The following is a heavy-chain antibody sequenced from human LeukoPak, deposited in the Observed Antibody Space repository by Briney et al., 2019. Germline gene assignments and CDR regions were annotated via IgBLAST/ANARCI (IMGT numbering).Heavy chain of an antibody. CDR2: ISGSGGST. Sequence: GGSLRLSCAASGFTFSSYAMSWVRQAPGKGLEWVSAISGSGGSTYYADSVKGRFTISRGNSKNTLYLQMNSLRAEDTAVYYCARDDYVWGSYHHFDYWGQGTLVTVSS. V-gene: IGHV3-23*01. CDR1: GFTFSSYA. D-gene: IGHD3-16*02. CDR3: ARDDYVWGSYHHFDY. J-gene: IGHJ4*02.